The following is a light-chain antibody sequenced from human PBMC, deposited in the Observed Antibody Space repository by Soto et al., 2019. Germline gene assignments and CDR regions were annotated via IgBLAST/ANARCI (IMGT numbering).Light chain of an antibody. J-gene: IGLJ1*01. V-gene: IGLV2-23*02. CDR2: EVS. CDR3: CSYAGSSTYG. Sequence: QSVLTQPASVSGSPRQSITISCTGTSSDVGSYNLVSWYQQHPGKAPNLMIYEVSKRPSGVSNRFSGSKSGNTASLTISGLQVEDEADYYCCSYAGSSTYGFGTGTKVTVL. CDR1: SSDVGSYNL.